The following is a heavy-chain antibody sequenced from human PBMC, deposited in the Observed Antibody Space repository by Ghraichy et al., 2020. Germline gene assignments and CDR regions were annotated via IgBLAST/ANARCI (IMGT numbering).Heavy chain of an antibody. CDR2: MWFDGSSE. V-gene: IGHV3-33*01. CDR1: GFTFSSYG. Sequence: GGSLRLSCAASGFTFSSYGMHWVRQAPGKGLEWVAAMWFDGSSEYYADSVKGRFTISRDNSKNTLYLQVNSLRAEDTAVYYCARFIAAYAMDVWGQGTTVTVSS. J-gene: IGHJ6*02. D-gene: IGHD6-13*01. CDR3: ARFIAAYAMDV.